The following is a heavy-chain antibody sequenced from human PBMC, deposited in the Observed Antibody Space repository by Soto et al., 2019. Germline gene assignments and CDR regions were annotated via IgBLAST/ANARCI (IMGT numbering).Heavy chain of an antibody. V-gene: IGHV1-69*13. CDR1: GGTFSSYA. CDR2: IIPIFGAA. CDR3: ARGDDDASREGYSYGLDTFDI. Sequence: AASVKVSCKASGGTFSSYAISWVRQAPGQGLEWMGGIIPIFGAANYAQKFQGRVTITADESTSTAYMELSSLRSEDTAVYYCARGDDDASREGYSYGLDTFDIWGQGTMVTVSS. D-gene: IGHD5-18*01. J-gene: IGHJ3*02.